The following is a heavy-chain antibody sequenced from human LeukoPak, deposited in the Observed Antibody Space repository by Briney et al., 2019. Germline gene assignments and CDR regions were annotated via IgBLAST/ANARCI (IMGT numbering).Heavy chain of an antibody. CDR2: IHPGDSDP. J-gene: IGHJ4*02. Sequence: GESLKLHRHGSGYRLPNYRIDRERQIPGKDLEWMGIIHPGDSDPRYHPPYQAQVTISAHKPISTAYLQWSRPTASHTAMHYCARHSLWFGELSGPIGYWGQGTLVTVSS. CDR3: ARHSLWFGELSGPIGY. CDR1: GYRLPNYR. V-gene: IGHV5-51*01. D-gene: IGHD3-10*01.